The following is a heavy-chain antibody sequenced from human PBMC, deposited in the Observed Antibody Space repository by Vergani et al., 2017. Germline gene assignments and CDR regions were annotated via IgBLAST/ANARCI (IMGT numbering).Heavy chain of an antibody. CDR1: GFTFSSYG. CDR2: ISYDGSNK. CDR3: AREGYDFWSGYWSDP. Sequence: QVQLVESGGGVVQPGRSLRLSCAASGFTFSSYGMHWVRQAPGKGLEWVAVISYDGSNKYYADSVKGRFTISRDNAKNSLYLQMNSLRAEDTAVYYCAREGYDFWSGYWSDPWGQGTLVTVSS. V-gene: IGHV3-30*03. D-gene: IGHD3-3*01. J-gene: IGHJ5*02.